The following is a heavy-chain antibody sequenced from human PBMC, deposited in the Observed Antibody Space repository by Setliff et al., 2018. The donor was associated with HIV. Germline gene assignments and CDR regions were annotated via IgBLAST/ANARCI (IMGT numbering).Heavy chain of an antibody. J-gene: IGHJ4*02. Sequence: SETLSLTCTVSGGSISSSSYYWGWIRHPPGKGLEWIGSIYYSGSTYYNPSLKSRVTISVDTSKNQFSLKLSSVTAADTAVYYCASFDYYDSSGRLPFDYWGQGTLVTVSS. D-gene: IGHD3-22*01. CDR1: GGSISSSSYY. V-gene: IGHV4-39*01. CDR2: IYYSGST. CDR3: ASFDYYDSSGRLPFDY.